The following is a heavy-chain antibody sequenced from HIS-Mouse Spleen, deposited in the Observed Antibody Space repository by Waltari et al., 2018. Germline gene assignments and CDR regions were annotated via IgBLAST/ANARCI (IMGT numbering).Heavy chain of an antibody. V-gene: IGHV3-23*01. CDR2: ISGSGGST. CDR1: GLTFSSFA. Sequence: EVQLLESGGGLVQPGGSLRLSCAASGLTFSSFAIGWVRQAPGKGLEWVSAISGSGGSTYYADSVKGRFTISRDNSKNTLYLQMNSLRAEDTAVYYCAQNYYGSGSYYYWGQGTLVTVSS. CDR3: AQNYYGSGSYYY. J-gene: IGHJ4*02. D-gene: IGHD3-10*01.